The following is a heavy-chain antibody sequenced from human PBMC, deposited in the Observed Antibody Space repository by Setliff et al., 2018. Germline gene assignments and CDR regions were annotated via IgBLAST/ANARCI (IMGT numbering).Heavy chain of an antibody. D-gene: IGHD3-3*01. CDR2: SRNKGNSYST. V-gene: IGHV3-72*01. J-gene: IGHJ4*02. CDR3: TRARDRSGYWDFDY. CDR1: GFTFSDHY. Sequence: GESLKISCAASGFTFSDHYMDWVRQAPGKGLEWVGRSRNKGNSYSTEYAASVKGRFTISRDDSKNSLYLQMNSLKTEDTAVYYCTRARDRSGYWDFDYWGQGALVTV.